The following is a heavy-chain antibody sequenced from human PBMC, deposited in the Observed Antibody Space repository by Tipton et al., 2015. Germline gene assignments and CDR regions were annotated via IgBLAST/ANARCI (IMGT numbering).Heavy chain of an antibody. J-gene: IGHJ4*02. CDR3: AREVRHCAGGSCYSLDH. CDR1: GGSFYTYY. D-gene: IGHD2-15*01. V-gene: IGHV4-34*01. Sequence: TLSLTCSLSGGSFYTYYGTWIRQPPGQGLEWIGEIYHSGTTNYNPSLRGRFTISLRTSKNQLSLKVDSVTAADTAIYYCAREVRHCAGGSCYSLDHWGQGALVTVSS. CDR2: IYHSGTT.